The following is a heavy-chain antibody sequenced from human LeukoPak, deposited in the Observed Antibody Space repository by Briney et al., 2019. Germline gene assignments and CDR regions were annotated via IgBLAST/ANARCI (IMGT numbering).Heavy chain of an antibody. Sequence: GGSLRLSCAASEFTFSSYSMNWVRQAPGKGLEWVSSISSSSSYMFYADSVKGRFTISRDNAKNSLYLQMNSLRAEDTAVYYCARDSDCSGGSCYSAGFEYWGQGTLVTVSS. CDR2: ISSSSSYM. V-gene: IGHV3-21*01. CDR3: ARDSDCSGGSCYSAGFEY. D-gene: IGHD2-15*01. J-gene: IGHJ4*02. CDR1: EFTFSSYS.